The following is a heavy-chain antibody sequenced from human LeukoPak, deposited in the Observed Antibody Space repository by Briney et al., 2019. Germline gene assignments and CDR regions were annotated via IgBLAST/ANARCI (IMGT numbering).Heavy chain of an antibody. D-gene: IGHD5-24*01. CDR1: GFTFSSYS. V-gene: IGHV3-30*03. Sequence: GGSLRLSCAVSGFTFSSYSMTWVRQAPGKGLEWVAVISYDGSNKYYADSVKGRFTISRDNSKNTLYLQMNSLRAEDTAVYYCARVEMATINYYYYGMDVWGQGTTVTVSS. CDR3: ARVEMATINYYYYGMDV. J-gene: IGHJ6*02. CDR2: ISYDGSNK.